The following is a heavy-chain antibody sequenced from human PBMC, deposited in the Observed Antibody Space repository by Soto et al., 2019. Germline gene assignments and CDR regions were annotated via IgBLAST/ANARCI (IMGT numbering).Heavy chain of an antibody. CDR1: GFSLTTRSMC. Sequence: PPLVNPTQTLTLTCTLSGFSLTTRSMCVSWIRQSPGKALEWLALIDWDGDTYYSTSLKTRLTISRDTSTNQVVLTMTNLDPADTATYFCARSLNYDFWTGYFFDFWGQGALVTVPQ. CDR3: ARSLNYDFWTGYFFDF. V-gene: IGHV2-70*01. D-gene: IGHD3-3*01. J-gene: IGHJ4*02. CDR2: IDWDGDT.